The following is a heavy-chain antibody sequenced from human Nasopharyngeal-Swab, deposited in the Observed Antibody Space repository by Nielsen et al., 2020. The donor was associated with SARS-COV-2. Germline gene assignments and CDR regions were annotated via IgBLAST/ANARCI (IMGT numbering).Heavy chain of an antibody. CDR1: GFTFSDYT. D-gene: IGHD2-15*01. CDR2: ISSSGSYM. Sequence: GESLKISCAASGFTFSDYTMNWVRQAPGQGLEWVSSISSSGSYMYYTDSVKGRFTMSRDNAKNSLYLQMNSLRAEDTAVYYCARARNYVVVVAASQDNYYYYGMDVWGQGTTVTVSS. J-gene: IGHJ6*02. V-gene: IGHV3-21*01. CDR3: ARARNYVVVVAASQDNYYYYGMDV.